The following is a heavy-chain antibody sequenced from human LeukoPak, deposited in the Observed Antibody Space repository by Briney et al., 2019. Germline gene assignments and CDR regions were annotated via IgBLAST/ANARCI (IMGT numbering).Heavy chain of an antibody. CDR2: INPSGGST. D-gene: IGHD3-9*01. Sequence: ASVKVSCKASGGTFSNYAINWVRQAPGQGLEWMGIINPSGGSTRYAQKFQGRVTMTSDTSTSTVYMELSSLRSEDTAVYYCARGLRYFDWLFQPPDYWGQGTLVTVSS. J-gene: IGHJ4*02. CDR3: ARGLRYFDWLFQPPDY. CDR1: GGTFSNYA. V-gene: IGHV1-46*01.